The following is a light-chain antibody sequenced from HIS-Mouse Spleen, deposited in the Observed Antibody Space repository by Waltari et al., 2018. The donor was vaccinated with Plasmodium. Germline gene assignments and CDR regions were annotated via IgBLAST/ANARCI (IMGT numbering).Light chain of an antibody. V-gene: IGLV3-10*01. CDR3: YSTDSSGNHRV. CDR1: ALPKKY. Sequence: SYELTQPPSVSVSPGHTARTTYSGDALPKKYAYWYQQKSGQAPVLVIYEDSKRPSGISERFSGSSSGTMSTLTISGAQVEDEADYYCYSTDSSGNHRVFGGGTKLTVL. J-gene: IGLJ3*02. CDR2: EDS.